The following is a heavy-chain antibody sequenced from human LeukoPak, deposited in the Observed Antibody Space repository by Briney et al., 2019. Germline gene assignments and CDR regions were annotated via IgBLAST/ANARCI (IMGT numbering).Heavy chain of an antibody. V-gene: IGHV1-69*13. CDR2: IIPIFGTA. Sequence: GASVKVSCKASGGTFSSYAISWVRQAPGQGLEWMGGIIPIFGTANYAQKFQGRVTITAGESTSTAYMELSSLRSEDTAVYYCAREGVNGMDVWGQGTTVTVSS. D-gene: IGHD3-10*01. J-gene: IGHJ6*02. CDR3: AREGVNGMDV. CDR1: GGTFSSYA.